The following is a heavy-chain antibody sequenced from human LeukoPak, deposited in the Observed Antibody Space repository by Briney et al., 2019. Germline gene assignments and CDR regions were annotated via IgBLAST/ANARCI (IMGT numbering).Heavy chain of an antibody. Sequence: SETLSLTCAVYGGSFSGNYWSWIRQPPGKGLEWIGEINRGGDTNYNPSLKSRVTISVDTSKNQFSLKLSSVTAADTAVYFCARGYGSGGYYRVWGQGTLVTVSS. CDR3: ARGYGSGGYYRV. CDR2: INRGGDT. CDR1: GGSFSGNY. D-gene: IGHD3-10*01. J-gene: IGHJ4*02. V-gene: IGHV4-34*01.